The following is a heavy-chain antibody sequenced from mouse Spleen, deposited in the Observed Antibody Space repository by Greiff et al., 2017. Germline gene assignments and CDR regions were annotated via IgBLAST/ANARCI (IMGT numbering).Heavy chain of an antibody. CDR2: INPSTGGT. Sequence: EVQLQQSGPELVKPGASVKISCKASGYSFTGYYMNWVKQSPEKSLEWIGEINPSTGGTTYNQKFKAKATLTVDKSSSTAYMQLKSLTSEDSAVYYCARKDSSGYLWYFDVWGAGTTVTVSS. V-gene: IGHV1-42*01. CDR3: ARKDSSGYLWYFDV. J-gene: IGHJ1*01. CDR1: GYSFTGYY. D-gene: IGHD3-2*01.